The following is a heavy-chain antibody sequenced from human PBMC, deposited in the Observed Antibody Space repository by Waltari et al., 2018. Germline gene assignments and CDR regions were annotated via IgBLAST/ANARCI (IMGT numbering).Heavy chain of an antibody. CDR1: GFTFSSYA. J-gene: IGHJ4*02. V-gene: IGHV3-23*01. D-gene: IGHD3-10*01. Sequence: EVQLLESGGGLVQPGGSLRLSCAASGFTFSSYAMSWVRQAPGKGLEWVSAISGSGGSTYYADSVKGRFTISRDNSKNTLYLQMNSLRAEDTAVYYCAKEGLYGSGSYRGYFDYWGQGTLVTVSS. CDR3: AKEGLYGSGSYRGYFDY. CDR2: ISGSGGST.